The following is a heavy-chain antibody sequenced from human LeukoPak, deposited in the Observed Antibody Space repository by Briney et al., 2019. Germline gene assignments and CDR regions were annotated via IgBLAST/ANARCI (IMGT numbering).Heavy chain of an antibody. J-gene: IGHJ5*02. D-gene: IGHD2-2*01. Sequence: GGSLRLSCAASGFTFSNAWMSWVRQAPGKGLEWVSAISGSGGSTYYADSVKGRFTISRDNSKNTLYLQMNSLRAEDTAVYYCAKDPGGRRYCSSTSCPDNWFDPWGQGTLVTVSS. CDR1: GFTFSNAW. CDR3: AKDPGGRRYCSSTSCPDNWFDP. CDR2: ISGSGGST. V-gene: IGHV3-23*01.